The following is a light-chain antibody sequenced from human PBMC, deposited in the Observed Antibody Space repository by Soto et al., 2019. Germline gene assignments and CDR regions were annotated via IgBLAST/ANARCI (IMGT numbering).Light chain of an antibody. V-gene: IGLV2-14*01. CDR3: SSYTSSSTRV. J-gene: IGLJ1*01. Sequence: QSVLTQPASVSGSPGQSIAISCTGSSSDVGGYNYVSWYQQHPGKAPQLIIYEVTNRPSGVSNRFSGSKSGNTASLTISGLRAEDEADYYCSSYTSSSTRVFGTGTKVTVL. CDR2: EVT. CDR1: SSDVGGYNY.